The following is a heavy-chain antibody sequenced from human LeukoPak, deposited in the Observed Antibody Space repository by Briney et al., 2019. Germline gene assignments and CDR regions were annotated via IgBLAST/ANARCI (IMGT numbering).Heavy chain of an antibody. J-gene: IGHJ5*02. V-gene: IGHV4-30-4*08. Sequence: SETLSLTCTVSGGSISSGNYYWSWIRQPPGKGLEWIGYIYYSGTTYYNPSLKSRVTIPVDTSKNQFSLKLNSVTAADTAMYYCARELGYCGSSSCPPWGQGTLVTVSS. CDR2: IYYSGTT. CDR3: ARELGYCGSSSCPP. D-gene: IGHD2-2*01. CDR1: GGSISSGNYY.